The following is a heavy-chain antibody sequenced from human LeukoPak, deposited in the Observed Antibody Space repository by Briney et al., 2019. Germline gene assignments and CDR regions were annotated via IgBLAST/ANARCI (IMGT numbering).Heavy chain of an antibody. J-gene: IGHJ4*02. CDR1: GFTFSSYA. CDR2: ISGSGGST. D-gene: IGHD5-18*01. CDR3: AKEGGYTYGPLDY. Sequence: GGSLRLSCAASGFTFSSYAMSWVRQAPGKGLEWVSAISGSGGSTYFADSVKGRFTISRDNSKNTLYLQMNSVRAEDTAVYYCAKEGGYTYGPLDYWGQGTLVTVSS. V-gene: IGHV3-23*01.